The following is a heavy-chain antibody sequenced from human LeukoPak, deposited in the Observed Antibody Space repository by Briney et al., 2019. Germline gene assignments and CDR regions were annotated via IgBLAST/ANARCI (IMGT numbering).Heavy chain of an antibody. CDR3: ARAVGAAPFDY. D-gene: IGHD2-15*01. V-gene: IGHV4-59*01. CDR2: VHHRGST. CDR1: GGSINSYY. J-gene: IGHJ4*02. Sequence: PSETLSLTCIVSGGSINSYYWSWIRQPPGKGLEWIGYVHHRGSTSYNPSLKSRVTISEDTSKNQFSPNLKSVTAADTAVYYCARAVGAAPFDYWGQGTLVTVSS.